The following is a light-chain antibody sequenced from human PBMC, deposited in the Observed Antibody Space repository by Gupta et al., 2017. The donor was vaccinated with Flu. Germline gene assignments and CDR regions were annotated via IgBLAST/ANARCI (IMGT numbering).Light chain of an antibody. Sequence: EIVLTQSPGTLSLSLGERATLSCRASQSVSSSYLAWYQQKPAQAPRLLIYAASNRATGIPDRFSGSGSGTDFTLTISRLEPEDFALYYCQQYGRSPPWTFGQGTKVEIK. V-gene: IGKV3-20*01. CDR2: AAS. CDR1: QSVSSSY. CDR3: QQYGRSPPWT. J-gene: IGKJ1*01.